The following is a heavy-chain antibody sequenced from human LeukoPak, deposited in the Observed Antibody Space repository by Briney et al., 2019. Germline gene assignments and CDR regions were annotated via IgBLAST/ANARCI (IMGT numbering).Heavy chain of an antibody. J-gene: IGHJ6*02. V-gene: IGHV3-23*01. Sequence: PGGSLRLSCAASGFTFSSYAMHWVRQAPGKGLEWVSAISGSGGSTYYADSVKGRFTIPRDNSKNTLYLQMNSLRAEDTAVYYCAKSLGQLDYYYGMDVWGQGTTVTVSS. CDR2: ISGSGGST. D-gene: IGHD1-26*01. CDR1: GFTFSSYA. CDR3: AKSLGQLDYYYGMDV.